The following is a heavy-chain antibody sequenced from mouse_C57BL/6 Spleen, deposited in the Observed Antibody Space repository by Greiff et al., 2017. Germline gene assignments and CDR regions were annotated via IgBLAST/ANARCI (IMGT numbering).Heavy chain of an antibody. CDR2: TYPGDGDT. D-gene: IGHD3-2*02. CDR3: ARSGDSSGYGTY. V-gene: IGHV1-82*01. CDR1: GYAFSSSW. Sequence: QVQLKESGPELVKPGASVKISCKASGYAFSSSWMNWVKQRPGKGLEWIGRTYPGDGDTNYNGKFKGKATLTSDKSSSTAYMQLSSLTSEDSAVYFCARSGDSSGYGTYWGQGTLVTVSA. J-gene: IGHJ3*01.